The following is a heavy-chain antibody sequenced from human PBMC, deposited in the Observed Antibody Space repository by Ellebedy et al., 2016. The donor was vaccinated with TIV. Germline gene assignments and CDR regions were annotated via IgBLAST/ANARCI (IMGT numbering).Heavy chain of an antibody. J-gene: IGHJ5*02. Sequence: PGGSLRLSCAASGFTFSSYAMSWVRQAPGQGLEWVSAISGSGGSTYYADSVKGRFTISRDNSKNTLYLQMNSLRAEDTAVYYCAKDPRYYYGSGKQGYWFDPWGQGTLVTVSS. D-gene: IGHD3-10*01. V-gene: IGHV3-23*01. CDR1: GFTFSSYA. CDR3: AKDPRYYYGSGKQGYWFDP. CDR2: ISGSGGST.